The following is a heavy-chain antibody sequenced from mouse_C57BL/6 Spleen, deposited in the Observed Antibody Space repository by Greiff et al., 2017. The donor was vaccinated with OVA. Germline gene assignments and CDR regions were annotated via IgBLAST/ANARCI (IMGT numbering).Heavy chain of an antibody. Sequence: EVQLQQSGPELVKPGASVKISCKASGYTFTDYYMNWVKQSHGKSLEWIGDINPNNGGTSYNQKFKGKATLTVDKSSSTAYMELRSLTSEDSAVYYCARSYVWYFDVWGTGTTVTVSS. CDR2: INPNNGGT. CDR3: ARSYVWYFDV. CDR1: GYTFTDYY. D-gene: IGHD2-12*01. J-gene: IGHJ1*03. V-gene: IGHV1-26*01.